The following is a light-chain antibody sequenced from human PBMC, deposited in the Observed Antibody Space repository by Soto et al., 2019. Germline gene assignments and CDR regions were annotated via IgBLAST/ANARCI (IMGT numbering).Light chain of an antibody. CDR2: KAS. Sequence: DIQMTQSPSTLSASVGDRVTITCRASQSISSWLAWYQQKPGKAPKLLIYKASSLESGVPSRLSGSGSGTEFTLTISSLQPDDFATYYCQQYNSSPTFGGGTKVDIK. J-gene: IGKJ4*01. V-gene: IGKV1-5*03. CDR1: QSISSW. CDR3: QQYNSSPT.